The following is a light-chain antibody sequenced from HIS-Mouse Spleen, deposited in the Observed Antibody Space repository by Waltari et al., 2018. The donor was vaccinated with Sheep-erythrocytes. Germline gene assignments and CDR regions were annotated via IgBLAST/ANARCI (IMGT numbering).Light chain of an antibody. J-gene: IGLJ2*01. V-gene: IGLV2-11*01. CDR1: SSDVGGYNY. CDR3: CSYAGSYTFVV. Sequence: QSALTQPRSVSGSPGQSVTISCTGTSSDVGGYNYVSWYQQHPGKAPNLMIYDVSKPPSGVRARFAGSKSGKRASLTISGVRAEDEADYYCCSYAGSYTFVVFGGGTKLTVL. CDR2: DVS.